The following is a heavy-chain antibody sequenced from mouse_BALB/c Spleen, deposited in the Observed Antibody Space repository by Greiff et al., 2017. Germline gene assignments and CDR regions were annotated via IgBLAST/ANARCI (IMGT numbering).Heavy chain of an antibody. Sequence: QVQLKESGPGLVAPSQSLSITCTVSGFSLTSYGVHWVRQPPGKGLEWLGMIWGGGSTDYNSALKSRLSISKDNSKSQVFLKMNSLQTDDTAMYYCARNYYDYDLYAMDYWGQGTSVTVSS. CDR1: GFSLTSYG. CDR3: ARNYYDYDLYAMDY. CDR2: IWGGGST. D-gene: IGHD2-4*01. V-gene: IGHV2-6-4*01. J-gene: IGHJ4*01.